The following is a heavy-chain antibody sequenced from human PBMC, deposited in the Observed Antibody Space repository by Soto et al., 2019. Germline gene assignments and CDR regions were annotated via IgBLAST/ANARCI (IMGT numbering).Heavy chain of an antibody. CDR3: ARVRSIPYYYDSSGYYYEELDGVDP. D-gene: IGHD3-22*01. CDR1: GGTCISYA. J-gene: IGHJ5*02. Sequence: SLRLSCAASGGTCISYAMRWVRQATGKGLEWVAVISYDGSNKYYADSVKGRFTISRDNSKNTLYLQMNSLRAEDTAVYYCARVRSIPYYYDSSGYYYEELDGVDPWGQGTLVTVSS. V-gene: IGHV3-30-3*01. CDR2: ISYDGSNK.